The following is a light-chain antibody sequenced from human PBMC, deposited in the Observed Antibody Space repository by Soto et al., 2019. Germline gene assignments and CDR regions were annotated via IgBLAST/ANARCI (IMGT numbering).Light chain of an antibody. CDR2: AAS. J-gene: IGKJ3*01. CDR3: QKYNGVPLS. V-gene: IGKV1-27*01. Sequence: DIQVAQFPSSLSASVGDRVTITCRASGAIGNYLAWYQQKPGKVPKLLIYAASTLQSGVPSRFSGSRSGTDFTLTVSSLQPEDVATYYCQKYNGVPLSFGPGTKVDI. CDR1: GAIGNY.